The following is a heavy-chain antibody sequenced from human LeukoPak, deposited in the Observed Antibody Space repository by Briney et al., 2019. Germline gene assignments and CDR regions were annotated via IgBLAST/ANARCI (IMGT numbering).Heavy chain of an antibody. D-gene: IGHD3-22*01. CDR1: GYTFTSYG. J-gene: IGHJ5*02. Sequence: ASVKVSCKASGYTFTSYGISWVRQAPGQGLEWMGWISAYNGNTNYAQKLQGRVTMTPDTSTSTAYMELRSLRSDDTAVYYCARGNLYYYDSSGYHNWFDHWGQGTLVTVSS. V-gene: IGHV1-18*01. CDR2: ISAYNGNT. CDR3: ARGNLYYYDSSGYHNWFDH.